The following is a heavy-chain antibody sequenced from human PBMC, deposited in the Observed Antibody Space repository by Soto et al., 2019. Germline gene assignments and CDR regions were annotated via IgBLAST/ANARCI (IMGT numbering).Heavy chain of an antibody. Sequence: EVQLLESGGGLVQPGGSLRLSCAASGFTFSSYAMSWVRQAPGKGLEGVSAISGSGGSTYYADSVKGRYTISRDNSKNTRYLQMNSLRAEDTAVYYCSKNWLTVYYYYGMDVGGQWTTVTVSS. V-gene: IGHV3-23*01. D-gene: IGHD3-22*01. CDR1: GFTFSSYA. CDR2: ISGSGGST. CDR3: SKNWLTVYYYYGMDV. J-gene: IGHJ6*02.